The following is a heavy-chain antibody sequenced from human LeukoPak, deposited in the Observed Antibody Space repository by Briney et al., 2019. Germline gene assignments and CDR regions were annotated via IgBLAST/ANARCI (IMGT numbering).Heavy chain of an antibody. CDR3: ARSAKSRAYDAFDM. D-gene: IGHD3-16*01. Sequence: GASVKVSCKTSGYTFTAYYIHWVRQAPGQGLEWMGWVSPDSGGTICAQNFQGRVTMTRDTSITTAYMELSTLRFDDTAVYYCARSAKSRAYDAFDMWGQGTMVTVSS. CDR1: GYTFTAYY. V-gene: IGHV1-2*02. CDR2: VSPDSGGT. J-gene: IGHJ3*02.